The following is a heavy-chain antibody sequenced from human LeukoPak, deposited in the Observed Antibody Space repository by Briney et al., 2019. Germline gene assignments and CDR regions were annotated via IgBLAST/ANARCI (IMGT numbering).Heavy chain of an antibody. J-gene: IGHJ4*02. V-gene: IGHV3-30*02. CDR3: AKDYGHCSSTSCYGRGIDY. Sequence: GGSLRLSCAASGFTFSSYGMHRVRQAPGKGLEWVAFIRYDGSNKYYADSVKGRFTISRDNSKNTLYLQMNSLRAEDTAVYYCAKDYGHCSSTSCYGRGIDYWGQGTLVTVSS. CDR1: GFTFSSYG. CDR2: IRYDGSNK. D-gene: IGHD2-2*01.